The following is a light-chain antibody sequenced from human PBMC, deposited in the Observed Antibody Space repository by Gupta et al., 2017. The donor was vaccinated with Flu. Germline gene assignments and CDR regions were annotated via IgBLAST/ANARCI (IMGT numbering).Light chain of an antibody. J-gene: IGKJ2*01. Sequence: PSSLSASVRYSISIPCQARHDISNYLGWYQQKPGEAPELLIYDAFSLAIGVPSRFSGSGSGTDFTLTISSLQPEDIATYYCLQYVNLPYTFGQGTKLEI. CDR3: LQYVNLPYT. V-gene: IGKV1-33*01. CDR2: DAF. CDR1: HDISNY.